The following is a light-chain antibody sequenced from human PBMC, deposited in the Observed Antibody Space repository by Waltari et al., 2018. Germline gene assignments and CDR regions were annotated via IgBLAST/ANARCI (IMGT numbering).Light chain of an antibody. V-gene: IGLV6-57*03. CDR1: RRSIARNS. CDR3: QSYDSSNPWV. J-gene: IGLJ3*02. CDR2: EDN. Sequence: NLMLTQPHAVPESPGKTVTISCTRSRRSIARNSVQWYQQRPGSAPTTVIYEDNQRPSGVPDRFSGSIDSSSNSASLTISGLKTEDEADYYCQSYDSSNPWVFGGGTKLTVL.